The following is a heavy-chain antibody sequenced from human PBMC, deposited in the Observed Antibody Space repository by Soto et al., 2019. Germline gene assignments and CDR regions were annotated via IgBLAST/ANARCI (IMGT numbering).Heavy chain of an antibody. CDR1: GFTFSDHY. J-gene: IGHJ4*02. CDR3: VSAGGYYSFDF. Sequence: EVQLVASGGGLVQPGGSLRLSCAASGFTFSDHYMDWVRQSPGKGLEWVGRIRKKVNSYTTEYAASVKGRCTISRDDSKNSLYLQMNSLETGDTAVYDCVSAGGYYSFDFWCQGSMVSVSS. V-gene: IGHV3-72*01. D-gene: IGHD2-8*02. CDR2: IRKKVNSYTT.